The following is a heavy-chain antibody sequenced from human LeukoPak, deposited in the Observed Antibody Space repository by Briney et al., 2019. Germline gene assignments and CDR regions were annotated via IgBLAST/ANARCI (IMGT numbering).Heavy chain of an antibody. V-gene: IGHV1-2*02. Sequence: ASVKVSCKASGYTFTGYYMHWVRQAPGQGLEWMGWINPNSGGTNYAQKFQGRVTMTRDTSISTAYMELSRLRSDDTAVYYCARVNTRITMVRGVSTALDYWGQGTLVTVSS. J-gene: IGHJ4*02. CDR2: INPNSGGT. D-gene: IGHD3-10*01. CDR3: ARVNTRITMVRGVSTALDY. CDR1: GYTFTGYY.